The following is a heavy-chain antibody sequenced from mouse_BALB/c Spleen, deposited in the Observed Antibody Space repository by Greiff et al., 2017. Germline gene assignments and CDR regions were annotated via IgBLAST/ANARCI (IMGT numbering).Heavy chain of an antibody. CDR2: ISDGGSYT. J-gene: IGHJ4*01. CDR1: GFTFSDYY. CDR3: ARGGLLLYYYAMDY. D-gene: IGHD2-3*01. Sequence: EVQRVESGGGLVKPGGSLKLSCAASGFTFSDYYMYWVRQTPEKRLEWVATISDGGSYTYYPDSVKGRFTISRDNAKNNLYLQMSSLKSEDTAMYYCARGGLLLYYYAMDYWGQGTSVTVSS. V-gene: IGHV5-4*02.